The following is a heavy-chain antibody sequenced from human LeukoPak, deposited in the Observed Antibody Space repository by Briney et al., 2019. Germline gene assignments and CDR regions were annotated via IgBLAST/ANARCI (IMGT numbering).Heavy chain of an antibody. D-gene: IGHD4-11*01. Sequence: PSETLSLTCAVYGGSFSGYYWSWIRQPPGKGLEWIGEINHSGGTNYNPSLKSRVTISVDTSKNQFSLKLSSVTAADTAVYYCARGPSNGGFDPWGQGTLVTVSS. CDR3: ARGPSNGGFDP. CDR2: INHSGGT. V-gene: IGHV4-34*01. CDR1: GGSFSGYY. J-gene: IGHJ5*02.